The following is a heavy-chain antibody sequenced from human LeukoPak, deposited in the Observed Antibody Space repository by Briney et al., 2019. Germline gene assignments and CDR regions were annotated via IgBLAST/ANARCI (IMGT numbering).Heavy chain of an antibody. V-gene: IGHV3-48*02. CDR3: ARDSRYSFDY. CDR2: ISSSSTTI. D-gene: IGHD2-15*01. Sequence: PGGSLRLSCTASGFTFSSYGMNWVRQAPGEPLEWISYISSSSTTIYYAESVMGRFTISRDNAKNSLYLQMNSLRDDDTAVYYCARDSRYSFDYWGQGALVTVSS. J-gene: IGHJ4*02. CDR1: GFTFSSYG.